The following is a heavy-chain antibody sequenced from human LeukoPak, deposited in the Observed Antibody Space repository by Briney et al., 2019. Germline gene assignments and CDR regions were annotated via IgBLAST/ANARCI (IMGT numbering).Heavy chain of an antibody. CDR3: AKDGGWYDY. D-gene: IGHD6-19*01. CDR2: IYSDGST. V-gene: IGHV3-53*01. Sequence: GGSLRLSCAASGFIVSSNYMSWVRQAPGKGLEWVSVIYSDGSTKYADSVKGRFTISRDNSKNTLYLQMNSLRAEDTAVYYCAKDGGWYDYWGQGTLVTVSS. J-gene: IGHJ4*02. CDR1: GFIVSSNY.